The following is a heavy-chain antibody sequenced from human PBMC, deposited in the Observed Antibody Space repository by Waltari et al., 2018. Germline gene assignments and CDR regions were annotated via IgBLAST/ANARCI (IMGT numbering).Heavy chain of an antibody. J-gene: IGHJ6*02. CDR1: GFTFSTYS. Sequence: EVQLVESGGDLVQPGGSLRLSCAASGFTFSTYSMNWVRQAPGKGLAGLSYIRSGSDRSYYADSGRGRFTISRDNVKNSLFLQMSSLRADDTAVYFCARAGEWPGSDYYYGMDVWGQGTMVTVSS. D-gene: IGHD3-10*01. V-gene: IGHV3-48*01. CDR3: ARAGEWPGSDYYYGMDV. CDR2: IRSGSDRS.